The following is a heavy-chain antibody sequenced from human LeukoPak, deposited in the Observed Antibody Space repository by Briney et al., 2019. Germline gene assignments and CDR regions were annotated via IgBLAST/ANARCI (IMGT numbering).Heavy chain of an antibody. CDR2: ISYDGSNK. Sequence: GGSLRLSCAASGFTFSSYAMHWVRQAPGKGLEWVAVISYDGSNKYYADSVKGRFTISRDNSKNTLYLQMNSLRAEDTAVYYCARAGGITMVRGVIISENNYYYYGVDVWGQGTTVTVSS. CDR3: ARAGGITMVRGVIISENNYYYYGVDV. CDR1: GFTFSSYA. D-gene: IGHD3-10*01. V-gene: IGHV3-30-3*01. J-gene: IGHJ6*02.